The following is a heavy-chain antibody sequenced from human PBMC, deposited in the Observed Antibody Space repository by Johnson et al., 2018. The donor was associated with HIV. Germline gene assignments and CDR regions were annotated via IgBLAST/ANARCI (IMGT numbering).Heavy chain of an antibody. J-gene: IGHJ3*02. Sequence: MLLVESGGGLVQPGGSLSLSCTASGFTFSIYAMRSVRQAPVKGLEWVSTIIGSCGNTYYAESVTGRFTFSRDHSKDTLYLQMNSLIAEDTAVFYCSKDAYCSGGRCYGFGAFDIWGQGTMVTVSS. CDR2: IIGSCGNT. CDR1: GFTFSIYA. D-gene: IGHD2-15*01. V-gene: IGHV3-23*04. CDR3: SKDAYCSGGRCYGFGAFDI.